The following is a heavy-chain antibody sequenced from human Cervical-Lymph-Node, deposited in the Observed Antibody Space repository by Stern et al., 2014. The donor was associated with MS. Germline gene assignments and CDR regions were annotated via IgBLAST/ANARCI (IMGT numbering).Heavy chain of an antibody. Sequence: VQLEESGGGLVQPGGSLRLSCAASGFTVSNDYVSWVRQAPGKGLEWVSIVYPGGNTYYADAVKGRFTISRDNSKNTVYLQMSSLRAEDSAVYFCARRGDGSGTYYRSGGQGTLVTVSS. J-gene: IGHJ4*02. D-gene: IGHD3-10*01. CDR2: VYPGGNT. V-gene: IGHV3-66*01. CDR1: GFTVSNDY. CDR3: ARRGDGSGTYYRS.